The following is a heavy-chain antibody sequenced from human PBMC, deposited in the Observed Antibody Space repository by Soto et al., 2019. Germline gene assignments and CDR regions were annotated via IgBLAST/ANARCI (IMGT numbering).Heavy chain of an antibody. CDR3: ARDRGSKSYYYYGMDV. V-gene: IGHV3-30-3*01. Sequence: EGSLRLSCAASGFTFSSYAMHWVRQAPGKGLEWVAVISYDGSNKYYADSVKGRFTISRDNSKNTLYVQMNSLRAEDTAVYYCARDRGSKSYYYYGMDVWGQGTTVTVSS. J-gene: IGHJ6*02. D-gene: IGHD2-2*01. CDR1: GFTFSSYA. CDR2: ISYDGSNK.